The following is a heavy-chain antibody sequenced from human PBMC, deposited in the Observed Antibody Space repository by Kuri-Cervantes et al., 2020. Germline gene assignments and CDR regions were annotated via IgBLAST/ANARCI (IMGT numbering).Heavy chain of an antibody. CDR2: ISYDGSNK. CDR1: GFTFSSYS. CDR3: AREGYDYVWGSYRYFDY. D-gene: IGHD3-16*02. V-gene: IGHV3-30*03. J-gene: IGHJ4*02. Sequence: GSLKISCAASGFTFSSYSMNWVRQAPGKGLEWVAVISYDGSNKYYADSVKGRFTISRDNSKNTLYLQMNSLRAEDTAVYYCAREGYDYVWGSYRYFDYWGQGTLVTVSS.